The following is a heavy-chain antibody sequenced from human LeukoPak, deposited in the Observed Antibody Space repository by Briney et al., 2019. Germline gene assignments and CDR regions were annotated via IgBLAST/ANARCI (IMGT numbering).Heavy chain of an antibody. CDR3: ARVRQWLVGT. D-gene: IGHD6-19*01. CDR1: GGSISSYY. Sequence: SETPSLTCTVSGGSISSYYWSWIRQPPGKGLEWIGYIYYSGSTNYNPSLKSRVTISVDTSKNQFSLKLSSVTAADTAVYYCARVRQWLVGTWGQGTLVTVSS. V-gene: IGHV4-59*01. CDR2: IYYSGST. J-gene: IGHJ5*02.